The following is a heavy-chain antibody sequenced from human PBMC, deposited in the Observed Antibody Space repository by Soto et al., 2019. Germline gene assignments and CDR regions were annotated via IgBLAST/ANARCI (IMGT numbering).Heavy chain of an antibody. CDR2: IFYSGST. D-gene: IGHD3-22*01. CDR1: GDSITRSNFY. V-gene: IGHV4-39*02. J-gene: IGHJ5*02. CDR3: ARHKTTMLTVVSAFDP. Sequence: ETLSLTCTVSGDSITRSNFYWGWIRQPPGKGLEWLGSIFYSGSTFYNPALKSRVTFSVDTSKNHFSLKLSSVTAADTAVYYCARHKTTMLTVVSAFDPWGQGTRVTVS.